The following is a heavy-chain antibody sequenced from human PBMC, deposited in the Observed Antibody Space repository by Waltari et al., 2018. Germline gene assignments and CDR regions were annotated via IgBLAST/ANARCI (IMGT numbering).Heavy chain of an antibody. V-gene: IGHV1-2*02. CDR1: GYTFTAYY. CDR2: INPNTGGT. CDR3: ARDRPFDP. Sequence: QVHLVQSGAEVKKPGASVKVSCPPSGYTFTAYYVNWVRQAPGQGLEWMGWINPNTGGTNYAQNVQGRVTMTRDKSTSTAYMELKSLKSDDTAVYYCARDRPFDPWGQGTLITVSS. J-gene: IGHJ5*02.